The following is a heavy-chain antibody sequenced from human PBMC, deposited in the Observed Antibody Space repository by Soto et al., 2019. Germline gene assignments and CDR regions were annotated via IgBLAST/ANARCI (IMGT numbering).Heavy chain of an antibody. J-gene: IGHJ4*02. D-gene: IGHD5-12*01. CDR1: GGTFSSYT. Sequence: GASVKVSCKAPGGTFSSYTINWLRQAPGQGLEWMGRIIPTLGIANYAQKFQGRVTITADKSTSTAYMELSSLRSEDTAVYYCARDRSGGYDYDYWGQGTLVTVSS. CDR3: ARDRSGGYDYDY. V-gene: IGHV1-69*04. CDR2: IIPTLGIA.